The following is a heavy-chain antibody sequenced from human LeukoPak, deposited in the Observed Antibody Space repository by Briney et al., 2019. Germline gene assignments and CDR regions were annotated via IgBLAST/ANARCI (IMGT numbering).Heavy chain of an antibody. CDR3: ARETYDFWSGINWFDP. D-gene: IGHD3-3*01. CDR2: INHSGST. CDR1: GGSFSDYY. J-gene: IGHJ5*02. V-gene: IGHV4-34*01. Sequence: PSETLSLTCAVYGGSFSDYYWNWIRQPPGKGLEWIGEINHSGSTDYNPSLKSRVTISVDTSKNQFSLKLSSVTAADTAVYYCARETYDFWSGINWFDPWGQGTLVTVSS.